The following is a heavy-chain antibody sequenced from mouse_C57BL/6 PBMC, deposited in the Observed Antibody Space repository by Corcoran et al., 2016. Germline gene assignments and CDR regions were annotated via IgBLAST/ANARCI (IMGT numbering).Heavy chain of an antibody. V-gene: IGHV1-75*01. CDR1: GYTFTDYY. J-gene: IGHJ2*01. D-gene: IGHD1-1*01. CDR3: ARSNYGFFDY. Sequence: QVQLQQSGPELVKPGASVKISCKASGYTFTDYYINWVKQRPGQGLEWIGWIFPGSGSTYYNEKFKGKATLTVDKSSSTAYMLLRSLTSEDSAVYFCARSNYGFFDYWGQGTTLTVSS. CDR2: IFPGSGST.